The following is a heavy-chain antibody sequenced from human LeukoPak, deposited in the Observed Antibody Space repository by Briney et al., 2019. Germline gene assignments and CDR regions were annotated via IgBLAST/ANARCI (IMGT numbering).Heavy chain of an antibody. CDR1: GGSISSSNW. V-gene: IGHV4-4*02. CDR3: ARVSWFPGTSYYYMDV. CDR2: IYHSGST. J-gene: IGHJ6*03. Sequence: SETLSLTCAVSGGSISSSNWWSWVRQPPGKGLEWIGEIYHSGSTNYNPSLKSRVTISVDTSKNQFSLNLTSVTAADSAVYYCARVSWFPGTSYYYMDVWGKGTTVTVSS. D-gene: IGHD1-1*01.